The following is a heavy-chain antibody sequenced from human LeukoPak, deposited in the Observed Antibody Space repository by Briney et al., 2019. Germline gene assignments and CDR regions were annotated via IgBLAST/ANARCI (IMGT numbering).Heavy chain of an antibody. CDR2: INHSGST. J-gene: IGHJ4*02. Sequence: SETLSLTCAVYGGSFSGYYWSWIRQPPGKGLEWIGEINHSGSTNYNPSLKSRVTISVDTSKNQFSLKLSSVTAADTAVYYCARGRDYEGEAFVVVPAAIPEGKYYFDYWGQGTLVTVPS. CDR1: GGSFSGYY. CDR3: ARGRDYEGEAFVVVPAAIPEGKYYFDY. V-gene: IGHV4-34*01. D-gene: IGHD2-2*02.